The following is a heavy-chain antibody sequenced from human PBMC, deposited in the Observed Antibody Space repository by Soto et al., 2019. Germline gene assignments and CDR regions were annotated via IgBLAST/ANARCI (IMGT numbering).Heavy chain of an antibody. CDR3: ARARGNYFDY. D-gene: IGHD6-13*01. CDR2: IYYTGTT. CDR1: GDSISSFY. Sequence: SETLSLTCTVSGDSISSFYWSWIRQPPGKGLEWIGKIYYTGTTNYSPSLKGRVTMSVHTSKKQVPLKLSSVTAADTAVYYCARARGNYFDYWGQGTLVTVSS. J-gene: IGHJ4*02. V-gene: IGHV4-59*01.